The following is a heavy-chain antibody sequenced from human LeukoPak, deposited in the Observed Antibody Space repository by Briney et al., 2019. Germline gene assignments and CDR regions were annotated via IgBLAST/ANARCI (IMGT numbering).Heavy chain of an antibody. CDR1: GGPFSSYA. D-gene: IGHD3-9*01. J-gene: IGHJ5*02. CDR2: SIPIFGTA. CDR3: DKETAYDILTGYYVA. V-gene: IGHV1-69*13. Sequence: GASVKVSCKASGGPFSSYAISCVRQAPGQGLEWMGGSIPIFGTANYAQKFQGRVTITADESTSTAYMELSSLRSEDTAVYFCDKETAYDILTGYYVAWGQGTLATVSS.